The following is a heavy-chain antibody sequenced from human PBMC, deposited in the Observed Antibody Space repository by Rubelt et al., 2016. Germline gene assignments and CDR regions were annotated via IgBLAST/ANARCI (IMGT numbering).Heavy chain of an antibody. CDR3: AKVAAADY. D-gene: IGHD6-13*01. CDR2: SGGST. Sequence: SGGSTYYADSVKGRFTISRDNSKNTLYLQMNSLRAEDTAVYYCAKVAAADYWGQGTLVTVSS. J-gene: IGHJ4*02. V-gene: IGHV3-23*01.